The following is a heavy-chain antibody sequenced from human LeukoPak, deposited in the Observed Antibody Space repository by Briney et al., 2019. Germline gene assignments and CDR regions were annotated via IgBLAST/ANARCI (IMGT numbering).Heavy chain of an antibody. CDR1: GYTFTSYG. CDR3: VRVGQNYDFWSGNRGKPTFDY. D-gene: IGHD3-3*01. Sequence: ASVKVSCKASGYTFTSYGISWVRQAPGQGLEWMGWISAYNGNTNYAQKLQGRVTMTTDTSTSTAYMELRSLRSDDTAVYYCVRVGQNYDFWSGNRGKPTFDYWGQGTLVTVSS. CDR2: ISAYNGNT. V-gene: IGHV1-18*01. J-gene: IGHJ4*02.